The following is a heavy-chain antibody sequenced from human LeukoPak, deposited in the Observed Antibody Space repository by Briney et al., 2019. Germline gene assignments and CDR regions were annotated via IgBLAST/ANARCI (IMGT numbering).Heavy chain of an antibody. CDR1: GFIFNNFV. D-gene: IGHD5-24*01. V-gene: IGHV3-33*05. Sequence: PGRSLRLSCATTGFIFNNFVMHWVRQAPGKGLEWVALMPYDGSDKYYADSVKGRFTISRDNSKNTLYLQMNSLRVEDTAIYYCARDLKMKYCGFWGQGTLVTVSS. J-gene: IGHJ4*02. CDR3: ARDLKMKYCGF. CDR2: MPYDGSDK.